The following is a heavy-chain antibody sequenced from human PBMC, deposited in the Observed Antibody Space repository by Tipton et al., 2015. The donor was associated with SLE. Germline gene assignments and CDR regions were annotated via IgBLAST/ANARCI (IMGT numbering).Heavy chain of an antibody. CDR2: IYYSGST. Sequence: TLSLTCTVSGGSISSYYWSWIRQPPGKGLEWIGYIYYSGSTNYNPSLKSRVTISVDTSKNQFSLKLSAVTAADTAVYYCARDGGMAASVNWFDPWGQGTLVTVSS. D-gene: IGHD6-13*01. V-gene: IGHV4-59*12. CDR1: GGSISSYY. J-gene: IGHJ5*02. CDR3: ARDGGMAASVNWFDP.